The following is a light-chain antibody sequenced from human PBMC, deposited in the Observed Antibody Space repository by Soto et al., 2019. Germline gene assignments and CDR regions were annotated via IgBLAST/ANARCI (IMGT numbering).Light chain of an antibody. CDR2: DAS. CDR3: QQYGSSPIT. CDR1: QSVSSY. J-gene: IGKJ5*01. Sequence: EIVLTQSPATLSLSPGERATLSCRASQSVSSYLAWYQQKPGQAPRLLIHDASNRATGIPDRFSGSGSGTDFTLTISRLEPEDFAVYYCQQYGSSPITFGQGTRLEIK. V-gene: IGKV3-20*01.